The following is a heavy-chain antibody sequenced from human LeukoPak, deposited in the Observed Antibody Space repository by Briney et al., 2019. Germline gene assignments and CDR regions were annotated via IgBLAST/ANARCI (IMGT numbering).Heavy chain of an antibody. J-gene: IGHJ4*02. Sequence: AASVKVSCKASGYTFTSYDINWVRQATGQGLEWMGWMNPNSGNTGYAQKFQGRVTITRNTSISTAYMELSSLRSEDTAVYYCARGPTFSPYSSSWYRYFDYWGQGTLVTVSS. V-gene: IGHV1-8*03. CDR3: ARGPTFSPYSSSWYRYFDY. D-gene: IGHD6-13*01. CDR1: GYTFTSYD. CDR2: MNPNSGNT.